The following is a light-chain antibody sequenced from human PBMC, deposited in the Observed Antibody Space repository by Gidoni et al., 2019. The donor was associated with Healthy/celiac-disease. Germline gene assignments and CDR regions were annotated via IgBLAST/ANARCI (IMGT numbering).Light chain of an antibody. J-gene: IGLJ3*02. CDR3: GTCDSSLSAGV. Sequence: QSVLTHPPSVSAAPGPNVTISCSGSSPNIGNNYVSWYQQFPGTAPKLLIYDNNKRPSGIPDRFSGSKSGTSATLSITGLQTGDEADYYCGTCDSSLSAGVFGGGTKLTVL. V-gene: IGLV1-51*01. CDR1: SPNIGNNY. CDR2: DNN.